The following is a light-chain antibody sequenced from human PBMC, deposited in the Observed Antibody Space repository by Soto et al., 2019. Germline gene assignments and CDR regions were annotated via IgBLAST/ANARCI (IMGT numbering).Light chain of an antibody. CDR2: EVS. J-gene: IGLJ3*02. V-gene: IGLV2-8*01. Sequence: QSVLTQPPSASGSPGQSVAISCTGTSSDVGGNNYISWYQQHPGKAPKLMIYEVSKRPSGVPDRFSGSKSGNTASLTVSGLQAEDEADYYCSSYAVSNNVVFGGGTKVTVL. CDR3: SSYAVSNNVV. CDR1: SSDVGGNNY.